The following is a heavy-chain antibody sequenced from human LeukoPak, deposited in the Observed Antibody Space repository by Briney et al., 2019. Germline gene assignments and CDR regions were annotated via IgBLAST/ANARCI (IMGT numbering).Heavy chain of an antibody. D-gene: IGHD5-24*01. CDR2: ISSSGSTI. V-gene: IGHV3-48*03. J-gene: IGHJ4*02. Sequence: GGSLRLSCAASGFTFSSYEMNWVRQAPGKGLEWVSYISSSGSTIYHADSVKGRFTISRDNAKNSLYLQMNSLRAEDTAVYYCARAADVEMATINFDYWGQGTLVTVSS. CDR3: ARAADVEMATINFDY. CDR1: GFTFSSYE.